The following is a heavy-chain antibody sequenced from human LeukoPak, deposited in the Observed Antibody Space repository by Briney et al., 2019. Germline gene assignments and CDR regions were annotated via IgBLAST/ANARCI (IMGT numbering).Heavy chain of an antibody. Sequence: SVKVSCKASGGTFNIDYAFIWVRQAPGQGLQWMGRIIPFLGVVNYAQKFQGRVTITADKSTTTVYMELNSLRFEDTAIYSCAPSGHDYDWFGPWGQGTLVTVSS. CDR1: GGTFNIDYA. J-gene: IGHJ5*02. V-gene: IGHV1-69*04. CDR3: APSGHDYDWFGP. CDR2: IIPFLGVV. D-gene: IGHD5-12*01.